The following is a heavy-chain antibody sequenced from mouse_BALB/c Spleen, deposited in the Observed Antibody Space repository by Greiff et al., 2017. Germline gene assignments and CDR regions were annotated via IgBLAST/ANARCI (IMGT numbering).Heavy chain of an antibody. D-gene: IGHD2-4*01. J-gene: IGHJ4*01. V-gene: IGHV14-3*02. CDR3: ARSPYDYDEDAMDY. CDR2: IDPANGNT. Sequence: EVKLVESGAELVKPGASVKLSCTASGFNIKDTYMHWVKQRPEQGLEWIGRIDPANGNTKYDPKFQGKATITADTSSNTAYLQLSSLTSEDTAVYYCARSPYDYDEDAMDYWGQGTSVTVSS. CDR1: GFNIKDTY.